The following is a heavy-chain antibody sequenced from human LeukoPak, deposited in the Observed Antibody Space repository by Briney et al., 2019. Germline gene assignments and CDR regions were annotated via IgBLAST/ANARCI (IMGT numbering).Heavy chain of an antibody. J-gene: IGHJ4*02. CDR1: GGSISDFY. V-gene: IGHV4-4*07. D-gene: IGHD4-17*01. Sequence: PSETLSLTCIVSGGSISDFYWSWVRQSAGKGLEYIGRIYSSGSTNYNPSLKSRVAMSVDTSKNQFSLNLRSLTAADTAVYYCARVTDGLDYWGQGTLVTVSS. CDR3: ARVTDGLDY. CDR2: IYSSGST.